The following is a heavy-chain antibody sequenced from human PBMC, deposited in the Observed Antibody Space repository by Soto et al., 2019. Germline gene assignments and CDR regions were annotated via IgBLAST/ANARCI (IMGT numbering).Heavy chain of an antibody. V-gene: IGHV3-23*01. CDR3: AKHLSGSRCFDY. J-gene: IGHJ4*02. Sequence: EVQLLESGGDLVQPGGSLRLSCAASGFTFGSNAMSWVRQAPGKGLEWVSATNPSGSNTYYAESVKGRFTISSDNSKNTLYLQMSSLRAEDTAVYYCAKHLSGSRCFDYWGQGTLVTVSS. CDR1: GFTFGSNA. CDR2: TNPSGSNT. D-gene: IGHD6-19*01.